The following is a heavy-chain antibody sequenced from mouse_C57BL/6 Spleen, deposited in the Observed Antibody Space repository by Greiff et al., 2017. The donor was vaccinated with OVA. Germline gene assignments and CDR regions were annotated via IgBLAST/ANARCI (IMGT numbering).Heavy chain of an antibody. D-gene: IGHD2-1*01. CDR1: GYSFTGYY. J-gene: IGHJ3*01. CDR2: INPSTGGT. V-gene: IGHV1-43*01. Sequence: VHVKQSGPELVKPGASVKISCKASGYSFTGYYMHWVKQSSEKSLEWIGEINPSTGGTSYNQKFKGKATLTVDKSSSTAYMQLKSLTSEDSAVYYCARNGNSAWFAYWGQGTLVTVSA. CDR3: ARNGNSAWFAY.